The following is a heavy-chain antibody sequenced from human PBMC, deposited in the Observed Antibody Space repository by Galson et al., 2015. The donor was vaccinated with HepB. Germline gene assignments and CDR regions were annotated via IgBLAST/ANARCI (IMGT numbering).Heavy chain of an antibody. D-gene: IGHD6-13*01. CDR3: SRLTDLSGYGSS. CDR2: IRSKASNYAT. CDR1: GFTFSGSA. Sequence: SLRLSCAASGFTFSGSAIHWVRQTSGKGLEWVGRIRSKASNYATEYAASLKGRFTISRDDSKNTAYLHMKSLKTEDTAVYYCSRLTDLSGYGSSWGQGTLVTVSS. J-gene: IGHJ4*02. V-gene: IGHV3-73*01.